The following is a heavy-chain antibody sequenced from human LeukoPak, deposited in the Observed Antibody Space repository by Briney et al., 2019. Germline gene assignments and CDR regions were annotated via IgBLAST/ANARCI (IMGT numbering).Heavy chain of an antibody. CDR1: GFTFSSYV. CDR3: AQGGYCSSTSCYVGWFDP. Sequence: GGSLRLSCAASGFTFSSYVMSWVRQAPGKGLEWVSVISGGGGSTYYADSVKGRFTISRDNSKNTLFLQMNSLRAEDTAVYYCAQGGYCSSTSCYVGWFDPWGQGTLVTVSS. J-gene: IGHJ5*02. D-gene: IGHD2-2*01. CDR2: ISGGGGST. V-gene: IGHV3-23*01.